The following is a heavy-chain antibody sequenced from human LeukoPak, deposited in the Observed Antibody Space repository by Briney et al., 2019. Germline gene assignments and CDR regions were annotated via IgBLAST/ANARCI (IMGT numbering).Heavy chain of an antibody. V-gene: IGHV3-30*18. Sequence: GGSLRLSCAASGFTFSSYGMHWVRQAPGKGLEWVAVISYDGSNKYYADSVKGRFTISRDNSKNTLYLQMNSLRAEDTAVYYCAKDPNTYGSGSYYGYWGQGTLVTVSS. CDR3: AKDPNTYGSGSYYGY. J-gene: IGHJ4*02. D-gene: IGHD3-10*01. CDR1: GFTFSSYG. CDR2: ISYDGSNK.